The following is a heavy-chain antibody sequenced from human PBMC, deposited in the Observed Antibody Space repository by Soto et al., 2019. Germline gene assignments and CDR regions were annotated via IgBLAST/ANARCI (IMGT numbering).Heavy chain of an antibody. J-gene: IGHJ6*02. Sequence: SVKVSCKASGGTFSSSTISWVRQAPGQGLEWMGRIIPILGIANYAQKFQGRVTITADKSTSTAYMELSSLRSEDTAVYYCARLPAMVNLYYYGMDVWGQGTTVTVSS. D-gene: IGHD5-18*01. V-gene: IGHV1-69*02. CDR1: GGTFSSST. CDR3: ARLPAMVNLYYYGMDV. CDR2: IIPILGIA.